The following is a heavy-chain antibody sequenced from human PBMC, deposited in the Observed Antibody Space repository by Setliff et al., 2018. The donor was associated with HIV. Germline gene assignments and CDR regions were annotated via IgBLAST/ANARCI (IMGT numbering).Heavy chain of an antibody. D-gene: IGHD3-3*01. CDR1: GGSISGYY. Sequence: VTLSLTCNVSGGSISGYYWSWIRQPPGKGLEWIGSVYHSGTTYYNPSLKSRVTISVDMSNNQFSLKVTSVTAADTAVYYCMRGRSITIFGVAYFDFWGQGTQVTVSS. J-gene: IGHJ4*02. CDR2: VYHSGTT. V-gene: IGHV4-38-2*02. CDR3: MRGRSITIFGVAYFDF.